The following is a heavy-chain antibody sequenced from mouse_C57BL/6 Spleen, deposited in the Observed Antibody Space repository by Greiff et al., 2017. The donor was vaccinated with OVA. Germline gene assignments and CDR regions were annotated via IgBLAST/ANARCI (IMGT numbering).Heavy chain of an antibody. CDR1: GYPFPSYW. D-gene: IGHD2-12*01. CDR2: INHSNGGT. CDR3: ARCYDYWYFDV. V-gene: IGHV1-53*01. Sequence: VQLQQPGTELVKPGASVKLSCKASGYPFPSYWMHWVKQGPGQGLEWIGNINHSNGGTNYNEKFKSKATLTVDKSSSTAYMQLSSLTSEDSAVYYCARCYDYWYFDVWGTGTTVTVSS. J-gene: IGHJ1*03.